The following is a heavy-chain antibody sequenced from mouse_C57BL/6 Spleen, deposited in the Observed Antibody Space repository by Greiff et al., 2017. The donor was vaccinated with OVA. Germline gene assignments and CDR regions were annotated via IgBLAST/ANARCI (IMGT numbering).Heavy chain of an antibody. D-gene: IGHD2-4*01. J-gene: IGHJ2*01. Sequence: VQLQQSGPGLVAPSQSLSITCTVSGFSLTSYAISWVRQPPGKGLEWLGVIWTGGGTNYNSALKSRLSISKDNSKSQVFLKMNSLQTDDTARYYCARIDYDYEYYFDYWGQGTTLTVSS. CDR1: GFSLTSYA. CDR3: ARIDYDYEYYFDY. CDR2: IWTGGGT. V-gene: IGHV2-9-1*01.